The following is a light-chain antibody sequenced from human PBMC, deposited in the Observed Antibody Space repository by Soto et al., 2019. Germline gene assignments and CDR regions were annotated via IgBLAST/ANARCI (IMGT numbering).Light chain of an antibody. CDR3: SSYTSSSTHL. J-gene: IGLJ1*01. CDR2: GNS. V-gene: IGLV1-40*01. Sequence: QSVLTQPPSVSGAPGQRVTISCTGSSSNIGAGYDVHWYQQLPGTAPKLLIYGNSNRPSGVPDRFSGSKSGNTASLTISRLQAEDEADYYCSSYTSSSTHLFGTGTKLTVL. CDR1: SSNIGAGYD.